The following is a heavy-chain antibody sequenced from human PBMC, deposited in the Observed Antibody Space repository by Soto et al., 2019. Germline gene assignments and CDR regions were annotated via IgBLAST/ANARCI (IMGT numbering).Heavy chain of an antibody. CDR3: ARPSGKVATDAFDI. Sequence: ASVKVSCKASGGTFSSYAISWVRQAPGQGLEWMGGIIPIFGTANYAQKFQGRVTITADESTSTADMELSSLRSEDTAVYYCARPSGKVATDAFDIWGQGTMVTVSS. J-gene: IGHJ3*02. D-gene: IGHD5-12*01. CDR2: IIPIFGTA. CDR1: GGTFSSYA. V-gene: IGHV1-69*13.